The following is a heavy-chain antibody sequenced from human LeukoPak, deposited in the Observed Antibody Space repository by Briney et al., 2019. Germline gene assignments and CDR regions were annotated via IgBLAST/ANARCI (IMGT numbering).Heavy chain of an antibody. CDR3: ARQGGELSPAAIGF. V-gene: IGHV4-39*01. Sequence: SSETLSLTCTVSGGSVSSSSYYWGWTRQPPGKGLEWIGTIYYSGSTSYNPSLKSRVTISIDTSKNQFSLKLTSLTAADTAVYYCARQGGELSPAAIGFWGQGTLVTVSS. D-gene: IGHD2-2*01. CDR2: IYYSGST. J-gene: IGHJ4*02. CDR1: GGSVSSSSYY.